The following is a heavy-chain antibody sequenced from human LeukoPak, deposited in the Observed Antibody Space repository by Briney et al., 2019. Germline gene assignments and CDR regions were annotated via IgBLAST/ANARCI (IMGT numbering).Heavy chain of an antibody. CDR2: MNPNSGGT. CDR1: GDTCTGYY. J-gene: IGHJ3*02. Sequence: GASVKVSCKASGDTCTGYYMHWVRQAPGQGLEWMGWMNPNSGGTNYAQKFQGWVTMTRDTSISTAYMELSRLRSDDTAVYYCARGGYYDSSGHDAFDIWGQGTMVTVSS. CDR3: ARGGYYDSSGHDAFDI. D-gene: IGHD3-22*01. V-gene: IGHV1-2*04.